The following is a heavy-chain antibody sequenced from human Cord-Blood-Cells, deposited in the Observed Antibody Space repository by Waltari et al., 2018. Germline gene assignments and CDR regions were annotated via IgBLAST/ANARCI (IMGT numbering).Heavy chain of an antibody. J-gene: IGHJ4*02. D-gene: IGHD1-26*01. Sequence: EVQLVESGGGLVKPGGSLRLSCAASGFTFSNAWMSWVRQAPGNGLEWVGRIKSKTDGGTTDYAAPVKGRFTISRDDSKNTLYLQMNSLKTEDTAVYYCTTTRYSGSYYYWGQGTLVTVSS. CDR1: GFTFSNAW. V-gene: IGHV3-15*01. CDR3: TTTRYSGSYYY. CDR2: IKSKTDGGTT.